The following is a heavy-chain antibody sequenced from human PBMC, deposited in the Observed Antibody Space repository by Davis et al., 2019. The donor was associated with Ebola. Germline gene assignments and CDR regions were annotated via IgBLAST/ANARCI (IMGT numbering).Heavy chain of an antibody. CDR3: VKRTGGSSGWDY. CDR2: VIGSGTDK. J-gene: IGHJ4*02. CDR1: GFRFSDYS. D-gene: IGHD5-12*01. V-gene: IGHV3-23*01. Sequence: GESLKISCVASGFRFSDYSMSWVRQAPGEGLEWISGVIGSGTDKYYAESVKGRFSISRDNSKSVLYLQMNSLRHEDTAIYYCVKRTGGSSGWDYWGQGTLVTVSS.